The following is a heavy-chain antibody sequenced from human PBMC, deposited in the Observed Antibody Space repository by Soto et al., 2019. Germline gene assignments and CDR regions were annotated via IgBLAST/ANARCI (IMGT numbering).Heavy chain of an antibody. D-gene: IGHD5-18*01. J-gene: IGHJ4*02. V-gene: IGHV3-30*18. CDR2: ISYDGSNK. Sequence: QVQLVESGGGVVQPGRSLRLSCAASGFTFSSYGMHWVRQAPGKGLEWVAVISYDGSNKYYADSVKGRFTISRDNSKNTLYLQMNSLRAEDTAVYYCAKDTGWDTAMVGAYWGQGTLVTVSS. CDR1: GFTFSSYG. CDR3: AKDTGWDTAMVGAY.